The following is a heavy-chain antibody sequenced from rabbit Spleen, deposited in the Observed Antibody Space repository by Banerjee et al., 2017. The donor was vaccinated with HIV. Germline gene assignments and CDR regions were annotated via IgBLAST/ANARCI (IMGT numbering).Heavy chain of an antibody. V-gene: IGHV1S45*01. CDR3: ARDVGYADTNYDTFNL. J-gene: IGHJ4*01. D-gene: IGHD8-1*01. Sequence: QEQLVESGGGLVQPEGSLTLTCTASGFSFSSSYYMCWVRQAPGKGLEWIGCIYTGSGSTYYASWAKGRFTISKTSSTTVTLQMTCLTAAGTATYFCARDVGYADTNYDTFNLWGPGTLVTVS. CDR2: IYTGSGST. CDR1: GFSFSSSYY.